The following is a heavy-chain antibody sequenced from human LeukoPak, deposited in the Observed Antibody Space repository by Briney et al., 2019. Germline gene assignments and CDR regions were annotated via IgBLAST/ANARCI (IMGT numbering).Heavy chain of an antibody. D-gene: IGHD2-2*01. Sequence: GASVKVSCKASGYTFTAYYILWVRQAPGQGLEWMGWVNPNSGGTYYAQKFQGRVTMTRDTSISTAYIELSRLTSDDTAVYYCARGARVVPAAIYLWGQGTMVTVSS. J-gene: IGHJ3*01. V-gene: IGHV1-2*02. CDR3: ARGARVVPAAIYL. CDR2: VNPNSGGT. CDR1: GYTFTAYY.